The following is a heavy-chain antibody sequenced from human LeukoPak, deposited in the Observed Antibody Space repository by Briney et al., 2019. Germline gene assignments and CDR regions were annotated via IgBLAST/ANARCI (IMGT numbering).Heavy chain of an antibody. Sequence: SETLSLTCTVSGGSISSSSYYWGWIRQPPGKGLEWIGSIYYSGSTYYNPSLKSRVTISVDTSKNQFSLKLSSVTAADTAVYYCARTRYYYNSRNYGAPYYFDYWGQGTLVTVSS. V-gene: IGHV4-39*01. CDR3: ARTRYYYNSRNYGAPYYFDY. D-gene: IGHD3-10*01. J-gene: IGHJ4*02. CDR2: IYYSGST. CDR1: GGSISSSSYY.